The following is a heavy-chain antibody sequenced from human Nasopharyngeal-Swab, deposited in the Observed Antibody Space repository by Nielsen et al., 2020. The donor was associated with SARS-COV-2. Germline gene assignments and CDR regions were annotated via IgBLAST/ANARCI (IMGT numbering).Heavy chain of an antibody. Sequence: VRQAPGKGLEWVSYISLNTRTVYYADSVKGRFTIARDNAKNSLYLQMNSLRAEDTAVYYCARDVGGRDNYWGQGALVTVSS. V-gene: IGHV3-48*01. CDR2: ISLNTRTV. CDR3: ARDVGGRDNY. J-gene: IGHJ4*02. D-gene: IGHD2-15*01.